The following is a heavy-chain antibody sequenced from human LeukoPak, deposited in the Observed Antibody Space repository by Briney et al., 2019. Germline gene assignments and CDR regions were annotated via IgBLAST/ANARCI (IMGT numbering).Heavy chain of an antibody. Sequence: SETLSLTCAVYGGSFSGYYWSWIRQPPGKGLEWIGYIYYSGSTNYNPSLKSRVTISVDTSKNQFSLKLSSVTAADTAVYYCARAVYNDDAFDIWGQGTMVTVSS. D-gene: IGHD1-14*01. CDR3: ARAVYNDDAFDI. V-gene: IGHV4-59*01. CDR2: IYYSGST. J-gene: IGHJ3*02. CDR1: GGSFSGYY.